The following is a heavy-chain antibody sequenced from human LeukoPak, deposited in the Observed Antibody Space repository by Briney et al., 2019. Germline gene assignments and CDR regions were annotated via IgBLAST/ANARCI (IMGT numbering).Heavy chain of an antibody. D-gene: IGHD4-17*01. CDR2: INPNSGGT. CDR3: ARGTDYGDYKIDY. J-gene: IGHJ4*02. CDR1: GYTFTGYY. Sequence: GASVKVSCKASGYTFTGYYMHWVRQAPGQGLEWMGWINPNSGGTNYAQKFQGWVTMTRDTSISTAYVELSRLRSDDTAVYYCARGTDYGDYKIDYWGQGTLVTVSS. V-gene: IGHV1-2*04.